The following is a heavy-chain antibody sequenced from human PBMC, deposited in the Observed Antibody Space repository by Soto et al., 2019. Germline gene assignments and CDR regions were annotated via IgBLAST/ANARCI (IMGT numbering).Heavy chain of an antibody. Sequence: QVQLVESGGGVVQPGRSLRLSCAASGFTFSSYAMHWVRQAPGKGLEWVAVISYDGSNKYYADSVKGRFTISRDNSKNTLYLQMNSLRAEDTAVYYCARVTGDSSGWYDLYYYYGMEVWGQGTTVTVSS. CDR1: GFTFSSYA. V-gene: IGHV3-30-3*01. J-gene: IGHJ6*02. D-gene: IGHD6-19*01. CDR2: ISYDGSNK. CDR3: ARVTGDSSGWYDLYYYYGMEV.